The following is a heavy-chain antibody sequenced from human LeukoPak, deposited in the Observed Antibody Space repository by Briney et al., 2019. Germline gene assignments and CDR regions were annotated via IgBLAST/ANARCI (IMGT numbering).Heavy chain of an antibody. CDR3: AKAPRGTAMVPGAADY. D-gene: IGHD5-18*01. CDR1: GFTFSNYA. CDR2: IGVGGGT. V-gene: IGHV3-23*01. Sequence: GGSLRLSCAASGFTFSNYAMSWVRQAPGKGLEWVSSIGVGGGTYYAESVKGRFTISRDNSKNTLYLQMNSLRAEDTAVYYCAKAPRGTAMVPGAADYWGQGTLVTVSS. J-gene: IGHJ4*02.